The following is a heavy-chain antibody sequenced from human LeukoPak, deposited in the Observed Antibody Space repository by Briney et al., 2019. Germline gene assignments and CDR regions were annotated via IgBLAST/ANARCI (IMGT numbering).Heavy chain of an antibody. CDR2: INPDSGGT. J-gene: IGHJ4*02. V-gene: IGHV1-2*02. D-gene: IGHD2-2*01. Sequence: ASVKVSCKASGYTFTGSYIHWVRQAPGQRLEWMGWINPDSGGTNYAQKFQGGVTVTRDTSISTAYMELSRLRSDDTAVYYCARDLGCSRTSCYYASDYWGQGTLLTVSS. CDR3: ARDLGCSRTSCYYASDY. CDR1: GYTFTGSY.